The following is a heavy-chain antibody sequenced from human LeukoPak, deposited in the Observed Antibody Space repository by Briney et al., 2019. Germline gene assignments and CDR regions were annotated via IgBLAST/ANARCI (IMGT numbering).Heavy chain of an antibody. D-gene: IGHD3-10*01. CDR3: AWTYGSVPFDY. J-gene: IGHJ4*02. CDR2: ISSSSSYI. CDR1: GFTFSSYS. V-gene: IGHV3-21*01. Sequence: GGSLGLSCAASGFTFSSYSMNWVRQAPGKGLEWVSSISSSSSYIYYADSVKGRFTISRDNAKNSLYLQMNSLRAEDTAVYYCAWTYGSVPFDYWGQGTLVTVSS.